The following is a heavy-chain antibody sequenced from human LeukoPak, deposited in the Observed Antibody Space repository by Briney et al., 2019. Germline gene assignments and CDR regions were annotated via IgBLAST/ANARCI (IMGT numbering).Heavy chain of an antibody. CDR2: VSRFGGTT. D-gene: IGHD6-13*01. Sequence: GESLRLSCAASGFTFDSYAMSWVRQAPGKGLEWVSAVSRFGGTTYYADSAKGRFTISRDNSNNTVYLQMNSLRVGDTALYYCVKHVGSRWSNNRFDPWGQGTLVTVS. V-gene: IGHV3-23*01. CDR3: VKHVGSRWSNNRFDP. CDR1: GFTFDSYA. J-gene: IGHJ5*02.